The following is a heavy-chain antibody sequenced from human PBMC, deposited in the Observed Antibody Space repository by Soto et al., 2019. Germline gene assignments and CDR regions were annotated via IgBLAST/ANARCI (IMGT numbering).Heavy chain of an antibody. Sequence: ASGPTLVNPTQTLTLTCTFSGFSLSTSGVGVGWIRQPPGKALEWLALIYWDDDKRYSPSLKSRLTITKDTSKNQVVLTMTNMDPVDTATYYCAHSSGYGNNRWWLVRGLFDYWGQGTLVTVSS. V-gene: IGHV2-5*02. J-gene: IGHJ4*02. D-gene: IGHD6-19*01. CDR3: AHSSGYGNNRWWLVRGLFDY. CDR2: IYWDDDK. CDR1: GFSLSTSGVG.